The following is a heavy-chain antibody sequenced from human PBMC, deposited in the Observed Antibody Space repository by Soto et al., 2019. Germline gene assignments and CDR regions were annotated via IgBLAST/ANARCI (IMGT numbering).Heavy chain of an antibody. D-gene: IGHD6-13*01. CDR1: GYTFTGYY. V-gene: IGHV1-8*02. Sequence: ASVKVSCNASGYTFTGYYMHWVRQAPGQGLEWMGWMNPNSGNTGYAQKFQGRVTMTRNTSISTAYMELSSLRSEDTAVYYCARDRIAAAGAFNYWGQGTRVTVSS. CDR3: ARDRIAAAGAFNY. J-gene: IGHJ4*02. CDR2: MNPNSGNT.